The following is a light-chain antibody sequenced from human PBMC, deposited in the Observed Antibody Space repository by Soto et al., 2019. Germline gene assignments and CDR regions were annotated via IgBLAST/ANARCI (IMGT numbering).Light chain of an antibody. J-gene: IGKJ4*01. V-gene: IGKV1-39*01. CDR3: QQSYSTPRLT. CDR1: QSISSY. CDR2: AAS. Sequence: DIQMTQSPSSLSASVGDRVTITCRASQSISSYLNWYQQKPGKAPKLLIYAASSLQSGVPSRFSGSGSGTDFDLSISSLQPEDFATYYCQQSYSTPRLTFGGGTKVEI.